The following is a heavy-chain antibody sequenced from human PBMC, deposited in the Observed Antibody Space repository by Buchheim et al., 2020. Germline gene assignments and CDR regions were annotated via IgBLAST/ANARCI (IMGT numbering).Heavy chain of an antibody. CDR2: ISYDGSNK. Sequence: QVQLVESGGGVVQPGRSLRLSCAASGFTFSSYGMHWVRQAPGKGLEWVAVISYDGSNKYYADSVKGRFTISRDNSKNTLYLQMSSLKAEDTAVYYCVYFIVATTDDDYWGQGTL. V-gene: IGHV3-30*03. J-gene: IGHJ4*02. CDR1: GFTFSSYG. D-gene: IGHD5-12*01. CDR3: VYFIVATTDDDY.